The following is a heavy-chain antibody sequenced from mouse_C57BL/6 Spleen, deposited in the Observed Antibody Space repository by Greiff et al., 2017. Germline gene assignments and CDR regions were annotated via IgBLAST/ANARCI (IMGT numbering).Heavy chain of an antibody. CDR3: ARDYYYGRGAMDY. Sequence: VQLQQSGPELVKPGASVKISCKASGYSFTGYYMNWVKQSPEKSLEWIGEINPSTGGTTYNQKFKAKATLTVDKSSSTAYMQLKSLTSEDSAVYYCARDYYYGRGAMDYWGQGTSVTVSS. V-gene: IGHV1-42*01. J-gene: IGHJ4*01. CDR1: GYSFTGYY. CDR2: INPSTGGT. D-gene: IGHD1-1*01.